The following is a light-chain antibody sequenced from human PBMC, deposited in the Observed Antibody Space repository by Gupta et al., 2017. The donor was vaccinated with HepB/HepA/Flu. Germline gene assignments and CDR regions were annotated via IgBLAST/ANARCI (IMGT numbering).Light chain of an antibody. Sequence: DIVMTQTPLSLSVTPGQPASISCKSSQSLLHSSGETYLYWFLHKPGQPPQLLIHEVSKRFSGVPERFSGSGSGTDFTLKINRVETEDVGVYYCMQSVQPPLTFGGGTKVEIK. CDR2: EVS. CDR3: MQSVQPPLT. CDR1: QSLLHSSGETY. V-gene: IGKV2D-29*01. J-gene: IGKJ4*01.